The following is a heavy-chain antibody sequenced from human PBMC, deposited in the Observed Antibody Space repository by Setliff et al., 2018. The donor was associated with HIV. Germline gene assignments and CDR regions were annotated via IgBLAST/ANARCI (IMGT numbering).Heavy chain of an antibody. D-gene: IGHD3-22*01. J-gene: IGHJ6*03. V-gene: IGHV3-48*04. CDR2: ITSTGINI. CDR1: GFTFSNYN. CDR3: ARAYYHHSGAYWSTDYYYSYIDV. Sequence: PGGSLRLSCAASGFTFSNYNMNWVRQAPGKGLEWISFITSTGINIYYTDSVKGRFTISRDNAKNSLYLQMDSLRAEDTAVYYCARAYYHHSGAYWSTDYYYSYIDVWGKGTTVTVSS.